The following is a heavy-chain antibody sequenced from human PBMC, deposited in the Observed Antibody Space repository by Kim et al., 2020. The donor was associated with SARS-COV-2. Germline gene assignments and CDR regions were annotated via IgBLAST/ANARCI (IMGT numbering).Heavy chain of an antibody. D-gene: IGHD3-3*01. CDR1: GFSISSYY. Sequence: SETLSLTCTVSGFSISSYYWSWIRPPPGKGLEWIGYIYYSGSPNYNPSLRSRVTISVETSKNQFSLKLSSVTAADTAVYYCARDHREWLQYTANWYFGPCGRGTLVTVSS. CDR2: IYYSGSP. V-gene: IGHV4-59*01. CDR3: ARDHREWLQYTANWYFGP. J-gene: IGHJ2*01.